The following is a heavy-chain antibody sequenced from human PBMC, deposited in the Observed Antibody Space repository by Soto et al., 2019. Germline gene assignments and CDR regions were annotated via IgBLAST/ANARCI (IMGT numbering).Heavy chain of an antibody. CDR2: IIPFHGVT. D-gene: IGHD3-10*01. J-gene: IGHJ4*02. V-gene: IGHV1-69*08. CDR3: TRDWEITVSTWSFGGF. Sequence: QVQLVQSGAEVKKPGSSVKVSCKASGGTFSPYTINWVRQATGQGLEWMGRIIPFHGVTNYAQNFQARVTITADKSTSTAYMELSGLRFEDTAMYYCTRDWEITVSTWSFGGFWGRGTLVTVSS. CDR1: GGTFSPYT.